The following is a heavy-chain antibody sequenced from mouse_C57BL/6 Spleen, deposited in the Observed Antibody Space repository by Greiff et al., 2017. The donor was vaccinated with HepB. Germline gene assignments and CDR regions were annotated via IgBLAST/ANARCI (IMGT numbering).Heavy chain of an antibody. Sequence: EVQLQQSGPELVKPGASVKISCKASGYSFTDYNMNWVKQSNGKSLEWIGVINPNYGTTSYNQKFKGKATLTVDQSSSTAYMQLNSLTSEDSAVYYCARGGITTVVADGYFDGWGTGTTVTVSS. CDR2: INPNYGTT. J-gene: IGHJ1*03. CDR1: GYSFTDYN. V-gene: IGHV1-39*01. D-gene: IGHD1-1*01. CDR3: ARGGITTVVADGYFDG.